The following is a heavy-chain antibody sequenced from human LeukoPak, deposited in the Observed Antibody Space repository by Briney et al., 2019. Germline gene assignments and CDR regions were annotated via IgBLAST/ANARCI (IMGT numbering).Heavy chain of an antibody. Sequence: SETLSLTCTVSGGSVTNYYWSWIRQPPGKGLEWIGYAYYSGSTNYNPSLKSRVIISVDTAKNQFSLNLTSATAGDTARYYCARVGCTSTNCPRKNAFDIWGQGTMVSVSS. V-gene: IGHV4-59*02. CDR3: ARVGCTSTNCPRKNAFDI. CDR1: GGSVTNYY. CDR2: AYYSGST. D-gene: IGHD2-2*01. J-gene: IGHJ3*02.